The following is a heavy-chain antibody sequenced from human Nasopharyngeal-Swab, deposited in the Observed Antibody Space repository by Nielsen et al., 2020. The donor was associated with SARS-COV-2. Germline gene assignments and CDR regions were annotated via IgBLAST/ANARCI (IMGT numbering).Heavy chain of an antibody. CDR2: IDPSDSYT. D-gene: IGHD3-3*01. V-gene: IGHV5-10-1*01. CDR1: GYSFTSYW. CDR3: ARVLRFLEWPPAYYMDV. J-gene: IGHJ6*03. Sequence: GESLKISCKGSGYSFTSYWISGVRQMPGKGLEWMGRIDPSDSYTNYSPSFQGHVTISADKSISTAYLQWSRLKASDTAMYYCARVLRFLEWPPAYYMDVWGKGTTVTVSS.